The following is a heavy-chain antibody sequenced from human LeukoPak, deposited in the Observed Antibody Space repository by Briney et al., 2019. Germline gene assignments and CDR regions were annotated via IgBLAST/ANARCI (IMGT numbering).Heavy chain of an antibody. CDR2: IYYSGST. CDR1: GGSISSYY. Sequence: SVTLSLTCTVSGGSISSYYWSWIRQPPGKGLEWIGYIYYSGSTNYNPSLKSRVTISVDTSKNQFSLKLSSVTAADTAVYYCARQVGATNGLYYFDYWGQGTLVTVSS. CDR3: ARQVGATNGLYYFDY. V-gene: IGHV4-59*08. D-gene: IGHD1-26*01. J-gene: IGHJ4*02.